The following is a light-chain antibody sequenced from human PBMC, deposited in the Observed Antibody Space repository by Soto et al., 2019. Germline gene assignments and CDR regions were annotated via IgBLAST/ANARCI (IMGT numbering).Light chain of an antibody. V-gene: IGLV2-14*01. J-gene: IGLJ7*01. CDR1: SSDIGSYNY. CDR2: EVS. Sequence: QSALTQAASVSGFPGQSITISCTGTSSDIGSYNYVSWFQQYPGKAPKLIISEVSNRPSGVSTRFSGSKSGITASLTISGLQAEDEADYYCSSYTPSSTIVFGGGTQLTVL. CDR3: SSYTPSSTIV.